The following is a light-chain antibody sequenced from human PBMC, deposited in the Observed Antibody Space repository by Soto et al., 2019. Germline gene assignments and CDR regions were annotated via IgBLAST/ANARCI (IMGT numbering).Light chain of an antibody. V-gene: IGLV1-51*01. CDR1: SSNIGNNY. J-gene: IGLJ3*02. CDR2: DNN. CDR3: ATWDSSLSAWL. Sequence: QSVLTQPPSLSAAPGQTGTISCSGGSSNIGNNYVSWYQQVAGTTPKLLIFDNNKRPSGIPDRCYGSKSGTSATLGIAGLQTGDAADYYCATWDSSLSAWLFGGGTKLPV.